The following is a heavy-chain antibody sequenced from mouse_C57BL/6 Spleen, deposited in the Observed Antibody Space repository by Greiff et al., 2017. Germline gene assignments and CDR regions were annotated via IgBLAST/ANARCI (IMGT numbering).Heavy chain of an antibody. J-gene: IGHJ1*03. CDR1: GYTFTSYW. Sequence: VQLQQPGAELVKPGASVKMSCKASGYTFTSYWITWVKQRPGQGLEWIGRIDPANGNTKYAPKFQGKATITADTSSNTAYLQLSSLTSEDTAIYYCARGEPYFDVWGTGTTVTVSS. V-gene: IGHV14-3*01. CDR3: ARGEPYFDV. CDR2: IDPANGNT.